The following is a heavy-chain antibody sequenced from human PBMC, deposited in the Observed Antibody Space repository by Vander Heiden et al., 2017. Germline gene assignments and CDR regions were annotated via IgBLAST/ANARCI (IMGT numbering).Heavy chain of an antibody. V-gene: IGHV3-11*01. CDR3: AKKLRDSTSFDY. CDR2: ISWSGSIT. CDR1: GFTFSDYQ. D-gene: IGHD2-15*01. J-gene: IGHJ4*02. Sequence: GSGGGLGKPGESLRLSCAASGFTFSDYQMSWIRQAPGKGLEWVSHISWSGSITYNADSVKGRFTISRDNAKKSLYLQMNSRRAEDTAVYYCAKKLRDSTSFDYWGQGTLVTVSS.